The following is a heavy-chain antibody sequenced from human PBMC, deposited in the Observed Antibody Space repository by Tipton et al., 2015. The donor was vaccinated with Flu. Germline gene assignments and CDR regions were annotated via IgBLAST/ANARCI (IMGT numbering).Heavy chain of an antibody. D-gene: IGHD4-17*01. CDR1: GASISDYY. V-gene: IGHV4-59*08. J-gene: IGHJ4*02. CDR2: ISYSGTT. CDR3: ASAPTMTTFFF. Sequence: LSLTCSVSGASISDYYWNWIRQRPGRGLEWLAHISYSGTTDYNPSLKSRLTVSADTSKNQFSLKLTSVTATDTAIYYCASAPTMTTFFFWGQGTLVTVSS.